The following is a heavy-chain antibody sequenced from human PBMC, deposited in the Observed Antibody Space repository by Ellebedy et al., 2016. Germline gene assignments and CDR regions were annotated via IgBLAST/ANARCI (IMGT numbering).Heavy chain of an antibody. Sequence: SETLSLTCTVSGGSISSYYWSWIRQPPGKGLEWIGYIYYSGSTNYNPSLKSRVTISVDTSKNQFSLKLSSVTAADTAVYYCARGDNSGWLLFDYWGQGTLVTVSS. J-gene: IGHJ4*02. D-gene: IGHD6-19*01. CDR1: GGSISSYY. CDR3: ARGDNSGWLLFDY. V-gene: IGHV4-59*01. CDR2: IYYSGST.